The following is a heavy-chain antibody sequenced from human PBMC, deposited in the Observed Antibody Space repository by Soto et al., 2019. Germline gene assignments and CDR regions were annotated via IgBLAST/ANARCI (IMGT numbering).Heavy chain of an antibody. CDR2: IYWDDDK. CDR3: AHSIVLVPAANYDFDFDY. J-gene: IGHJ4*02. Sequence: QITLKESGPTLVKPTQTLTLTCTFAGFSLSTSGVGVGWIRQPPGKALEWLALIYWDDDKRYSPSLKSRLTITKDTSKNQVVLTMTNMDPVDTATYYCAHSIVLVPAANYDFDFDYWGQGTLVTVSS. CDR1: GFSLSTSGVG. D-gene: IGHD2-2*01. V-gene: IGHV2-5*02.